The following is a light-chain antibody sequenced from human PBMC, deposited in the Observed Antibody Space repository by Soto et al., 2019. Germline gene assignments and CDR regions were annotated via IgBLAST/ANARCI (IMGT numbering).Light chain of an antibody. J-gene: IGKJ1*01. CDR3: QQYGNSRQT. Sequence: EIVLTQSPGTLSLSPGERATLSCRASQSVTSSYLAWYQQKPGQAPRLLIYGASSRATGIPDRFTGSGSGTDFTLTIRRLEPEDGAVYYCQQYGNSRQTFGQGTKVDI. CDR2: GAS. V-gene: IGKV3-20*01. CDR1: QSVTSSY.